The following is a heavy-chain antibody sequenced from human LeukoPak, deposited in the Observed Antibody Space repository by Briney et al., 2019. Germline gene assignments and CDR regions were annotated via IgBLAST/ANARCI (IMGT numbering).Heavy chain of an antibody. CDR1: GFTVSGNQ. CDR2: IYSGGST. Sequence: PGGSLRLSCAASGFTVSGNQMNWARLAPGRGLEWVSTIYSGGSTFYADSVKGRFTISRDSSKNTLYLQMNSLRAEDTAVYYCEGWSVDAALDIWGQGTMVTVSS. J-gene: IGHJ3*02. V-gene: IGHV3-53*01. CDR3: EGWSVDAALDI. D-gene: IGHD2-15*01.